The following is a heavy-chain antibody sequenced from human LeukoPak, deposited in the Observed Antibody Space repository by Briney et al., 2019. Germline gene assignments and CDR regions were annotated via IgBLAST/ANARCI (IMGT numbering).Heavy chain of an antibody. D-gene: IGHD2-21*02. J-gene: IGHJ5*02. CDR3: AKMTSLSHNWFDL. V-gene: IGHV4-59*01. CDR1: GGSISSYY. CDR2: IYYSGST. Sequence: SETLSLTCTVSGGSISSYYWSWIRQPPGKGLEWIGYIYYSGSTNYNPSLKSRVTISVDASKNQFSLKLSSVTAADTAVYYCAKMTSLSHNWFDLWGQGTLVTVSS.